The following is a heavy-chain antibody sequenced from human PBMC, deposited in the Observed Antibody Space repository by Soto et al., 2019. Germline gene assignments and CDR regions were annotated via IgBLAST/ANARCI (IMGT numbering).Heavy chain of an antibody. CDR1: GFTFTTYW. D-gene: IGHD4-17*01. CDR3: ARDYGASPDY. CDR2: INPDGSRT. Sequence: EVQLVESGGGLVQPGGSLRLSCAASGFTFTTYWMHWARQAPGKGLVWVSRINPDGSRTGYADSVKGRFTISRDNAKNTLYLQMNSLRAEDTAVYYCARDYGASPDYWGQGTLVTVSS. J-gene: IGHJ4*02. V-gene: IGHV3-74*01.